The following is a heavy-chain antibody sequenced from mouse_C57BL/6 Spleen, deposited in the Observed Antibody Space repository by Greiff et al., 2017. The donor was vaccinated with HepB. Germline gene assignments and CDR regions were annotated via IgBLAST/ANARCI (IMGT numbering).Heavy chain of an antibody. CDR2: IDPENGDT. V-gene: IGHV14-4*01. J-gene: IGHJ4*01. CDR1: GFNIKDDY. D-gene: IGHD2-3*01. CDR3: TTGGWLLDY. Sequence: EVKLQESGAELVRPGASVKLSCTASGFNIKDDYMHWVKQRPEQGLEWIGWIDPENGDTEYASKFQGKATITADTSSNTAYLQLSSLTSEDTAVYYCTTGGWLLDYWGQGTSVTVSS.